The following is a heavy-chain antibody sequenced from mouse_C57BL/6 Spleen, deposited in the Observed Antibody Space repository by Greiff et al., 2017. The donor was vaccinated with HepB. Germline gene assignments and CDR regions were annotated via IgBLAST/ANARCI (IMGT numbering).Heavy chain of an antibody. V-gene: IGHV3-6*01. CDR3: AHYYGSRGGFAY. Sequence: EVKLMESGPGLVKPSQSLSLTCSVTGYSITSGYYWNWIRQFPGNKLEWMGYISYDGSNNYNPSLKNRISITRDTSKNQFFLKLNSVTTEDTATYYCAHYYGSRGGFAYWGQGTLVTVSA. J-gene: IGHJ3*01. D-gene: IGHD1-1*01. CDR1: GYSITSGYY. CDR2: ISYDGSN.